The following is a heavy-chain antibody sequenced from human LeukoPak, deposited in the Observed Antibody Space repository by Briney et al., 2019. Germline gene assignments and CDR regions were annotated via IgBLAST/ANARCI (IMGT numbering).Heavy chain of an antibody. V-gene: IGHV4-59*01. Sequence: SETLSLTCTVSGGSISSYYWSWIRQPPGKGLEWIGYIYYSGSTNYNPSLKSRVTISVDTSKNQFSLKLSSVTAADTAVYYCARGPQYYYDSSGYYYSGAFDIWGQGTMVTVSS. CDR1: GGSISSYY. J-gene: IGHJ3*02. CDR3: ARGPQYYYDSSGYYYSGAFDI. D-gene: IGHD3-22*01. CDR2: IYYSGST.